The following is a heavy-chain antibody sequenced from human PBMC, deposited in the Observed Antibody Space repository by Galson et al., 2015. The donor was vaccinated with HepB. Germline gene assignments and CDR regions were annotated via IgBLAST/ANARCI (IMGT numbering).Heavy chain of an antibody. D-gene: IGHD3-10*01. CDR3: TRPFYYGSGSPEGY. J-gene: IGHJ4*02. CDR2: INPSDSYV. V-gene: IGHV5-10-1*01. Sequence: QSGAEVKKPGESLRISCKGSGYYFPSYWISWVRQMPGKGLEWLGKINPSDSYVDYNPSFQGRVTISVDNSFSTAYLQWSTLKASDTAIYYCTRPFYYGSGSPEGYWGQGTLVTVSS. CDR1: GYYFPSYW.